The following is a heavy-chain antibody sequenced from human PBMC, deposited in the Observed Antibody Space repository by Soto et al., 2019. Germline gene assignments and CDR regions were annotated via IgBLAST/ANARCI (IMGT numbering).Heavy chain of an antibody. V-gene: IGHV3-11*01. CDR1: GLFFSDYY. CDR3: AIGGGQIYYKGLDV. J-gene: IGHJ6*02. D-gene: IGHD3-10*01. CDR2: ISGTGDTK. Sequence: GGSLRLSCAASGLFFSDYYLSWIRQAPGKALECVAYISGTGDTKYYADSVTGRFTISRDNPKNSLYLQMNGLRPEDAAVYYCAIGGGQIYYKGLDVWGQGTTVTVSS.